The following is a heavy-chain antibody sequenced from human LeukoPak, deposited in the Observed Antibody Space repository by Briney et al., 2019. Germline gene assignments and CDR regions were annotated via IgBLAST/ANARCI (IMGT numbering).Heavy chain of an antibody. V-gene: IGHV1-18*04. D-gene: IGHD5-18*01. J-gene: IGHJ4*02. CDR3: ARVWDTAMVTWYFDY. CDR2: ISAYNGNT. CDR1: GYTFTGYY. Sequence: ASVKVSCKASGYTFTGYYMHWVRQAPGQWLEWMGWISAYNGNTNYAQKLQSRVTMTTDTSTSTAYMELRSLRSDDTAVYYCARVWDTAMVTWYFDYWGQGTLVTVSS.